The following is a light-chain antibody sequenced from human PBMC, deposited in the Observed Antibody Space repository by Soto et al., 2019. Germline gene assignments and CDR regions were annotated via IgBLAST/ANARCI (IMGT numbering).Light chain of an antibody. CDR1: QSISSW. V-gene: IGKV1-5*01. CDR3: QLYNSFWT. J-gene: IGKJ1*01. CDR2: DAS. Sequence: DIQMTQSPSTLSASVGDRVTITCRASQSISSWLAWYQQKPGIAPKLLIYDASYLERGVPSRFSGSGSGTEFTLTISSLQPDDLATYYCQLYNSFWTFGQGTKVEI.